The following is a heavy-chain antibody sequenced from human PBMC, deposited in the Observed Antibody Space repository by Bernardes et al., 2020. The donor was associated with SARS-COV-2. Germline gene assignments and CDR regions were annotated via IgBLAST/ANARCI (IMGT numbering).Heavy chain of an antibody. V-gene: IGHV4-59*08. J-gene: IGHJ6*02. D-gene: IGHD2-15*01. Sequence: SETLSLTRTVSRGSINSYYWSWIRQPPGKGLEWIGNIYFSGSTNYNPSFMSRVTISVDTSKNQLSLKLSSVTAADTAVYYCARLGFCSGGDCYSPYYYYGMDVWGQGTTVTVSS. CDR3: ARLGFCSGGDCYSPYYYYGMDV. CDR1: RGSINSYY. CDR2: IYFSGST.